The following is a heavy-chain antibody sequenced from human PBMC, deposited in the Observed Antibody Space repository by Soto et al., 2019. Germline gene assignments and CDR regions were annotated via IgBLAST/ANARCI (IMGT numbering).Heavy chain of an antibody. J-gene: IGHJ6*03. CDR3: ARAQWLTKYYYYYMDV. D-gene: IGHD6-19*01. Sequence: SETLSLTCTVSGGSISSGDYYWSWIRRPPGKGLEWIGYIYYSGSTYYNPSLKSRVTISVDTSKNQFSLKLSSVTAADTAVYYCARAQWLTKYYYYYMDVWGKGTTVTVSS. V-gene: IGHV4-30-4*01. CDR1: GGSISSGDYY. CDR2: IYYSGST.